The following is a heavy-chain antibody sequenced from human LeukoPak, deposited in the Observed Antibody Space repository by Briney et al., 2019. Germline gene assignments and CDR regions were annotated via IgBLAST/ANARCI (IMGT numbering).Heavy chain of an antibody. CDR1: GGSVSSGSYY. D-gene: IGHD3-22*01. CDR2: GST. CDR3: ARLHSVVVITTYFDY. V-gene: IGHV4-61*01. J-gene: IGHJ4*02. Sequence: SQTLSLTCTVSGGSVSSGSYYWSWIRQPPGKGLEWIGYGSTNYNPSLKSRVTISVDTSKSQFSLKLSSVTAADTAVYYCARLHSVVVITTYFDYWGQGTLVTVSS.